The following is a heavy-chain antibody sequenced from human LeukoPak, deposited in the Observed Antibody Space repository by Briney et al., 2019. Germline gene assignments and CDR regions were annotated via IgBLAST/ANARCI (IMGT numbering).Heavy chain of an antibody. D-gene: IGHD3-10*01. CDR2: INYDGTST. Sequence: GGSLRLSCAASGFTFSSKTYWMHWVRQAPGKGLVWVSRINYDGTSTNYADSVKGRFTISRDNSKNTLYLQMNSLRAEDTAVYYCASMGHLTDMVRGVNIDDYWGQGTLVTVSS. J-gene: IGHJ4*02. CDR1: GFTFSSKTYW. V-gene: IGHV3-74*01. CDR3: ASMGHLTDMVRGVNIDDY.